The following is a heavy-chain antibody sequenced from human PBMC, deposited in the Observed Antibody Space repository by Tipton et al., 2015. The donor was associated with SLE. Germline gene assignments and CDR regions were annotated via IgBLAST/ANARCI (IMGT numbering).Heavy chain of an antibody. V-gene: IGHV4-38-2*02. Sequence: TLSLTCTVSDYSISSGYYWGWIRQPPGKGLEWIGSVYQSGSTYYSPSLRSRVSISVDTSNNQFSLQLTSVPAADTAVYYCARVNAAWGSGYYYNYYYMEFWGKGTTVTVSS. D-gene: IGHD7-27*01. CDR1: DYSISSGYY. CDR3: ARVNAAWGSGYYYNYYYMEF. CDR2: VYQSGST. J-gene: IGHJ6*03.